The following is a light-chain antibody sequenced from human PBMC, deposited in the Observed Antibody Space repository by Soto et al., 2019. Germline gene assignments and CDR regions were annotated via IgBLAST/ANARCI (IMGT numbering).Light chain of an antibody. J-gene: IGKJ2*01. Sequence: EIVLTQSPGTLSLSPGERGTLSCRASQGVSGAYLAWYQQKPGQDPRLLISGVSSRAAGIPDRFSGGGSGTDFTLTVSRLEPEDFAVYYCQQYGASPYTFGQGTKLEIK. CDR3: QQYGASPYT. CDR1: QGVSGAY. CDR2: GVS. V-gene: IGKV3-20*01.